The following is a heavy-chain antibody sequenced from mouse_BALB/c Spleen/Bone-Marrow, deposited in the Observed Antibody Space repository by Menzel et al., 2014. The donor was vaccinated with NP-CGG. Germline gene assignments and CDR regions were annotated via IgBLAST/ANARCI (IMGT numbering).Heavy chain of an antibody. CDR2: IDPANGNT. V-gene: IGHV14-3*02. CDR3: AREVDYAMDC. D-gene: IGHD1-1*01. J-gene: IGHJ4*01. CDR1: GFNIKDTY. Sequence: EVMLVESGAELVKPGASVKLSCTASGFNIKDTYMHWVKQRPEQGLEWIGRIDPANGNTKYDPKFQGKATITADTSSNTAYLQLSSLTSEDTAVYYCAREVDYAMDCWGQGTSVTVSS.